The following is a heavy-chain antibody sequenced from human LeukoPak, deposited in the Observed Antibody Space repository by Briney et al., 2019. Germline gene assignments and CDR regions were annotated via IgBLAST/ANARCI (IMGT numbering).Heavy chain of an antibody. CDR3: ARSFGYYSTSGYYY. V-gene: IGHV3-23*01. CDR2: ISGSGGGGAT. D-gene: IGHD3-3*01. J-gene: IGHJ4*02. Sequence: GGSLGLSCAASGFTFSTYAMSWVRQAPGKGLEWVSAISGSGGGGATSYADSVKGRFTISRDNSKNTLYLQMNSLRAEDTAVYYCARSFGYYSTSGYYYWGQGTLVTVSS. CDR1: GFTFSTYA.